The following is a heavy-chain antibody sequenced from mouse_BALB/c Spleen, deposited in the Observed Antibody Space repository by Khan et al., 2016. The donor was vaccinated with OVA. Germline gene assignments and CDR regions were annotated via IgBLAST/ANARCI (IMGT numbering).Heavy chain of an antibody. CDR2: INPTSGYT. J-gene: IGHJ2*01. CDR1: GYTFTTYW. CDR3: PRDRIDY. V-gene: IGHV1-7*01. Sequence: VQLQESGAELAKPGASVKMSCKASGYTFTTYWMHWVKQRPGQGLEWIGYINPTSGYTDYNEKFKDRATLSADKSSSTAYMQLSSLTSEDSAVFYCPRDRIDYWGQGTTLTVSS.